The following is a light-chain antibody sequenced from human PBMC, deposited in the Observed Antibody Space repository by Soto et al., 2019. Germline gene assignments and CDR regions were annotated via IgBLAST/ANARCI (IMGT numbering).Light chain of an antibody. J-gene: IGKJ4*01. CDR1: QSVLYSSNNQNC. V-gene: IGKV4-1*01. CDR3: QQYFDTPLT. Sequence: DIVMTQSPDSLAVSLGERATINCESSQSVLYSSNNQNCLAWYQQKPGQPPKLLIYWASTRESGVPDRFSGSGSVTDFTLTISSLQAEDVAVYYCQQYFDTPLTFGGGTKVEIK. CDR2: WAS.